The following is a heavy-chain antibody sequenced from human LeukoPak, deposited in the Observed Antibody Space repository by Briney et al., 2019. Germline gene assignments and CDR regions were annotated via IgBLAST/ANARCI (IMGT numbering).Heavy chain of an antibody. Sequence: PSETLSLTCAVCGGSFSGYYWSWIRQPPGKGLEWIGEINHSGSTNYNPSLKSRVTLSVDASKNQFSLKLSSVTAADTAVYYCARANFDYWGQGTLVTVSS. CDR2: INHSGST. CDR1: GGSFSGYY. J-gene: IGHJ4*02. CDR3: ARANFDY. V-gene: IGHV4-34*01.